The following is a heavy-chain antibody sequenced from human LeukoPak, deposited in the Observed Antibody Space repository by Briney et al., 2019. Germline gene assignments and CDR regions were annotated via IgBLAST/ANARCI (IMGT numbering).Heavy chain of an antibody. Sequence: SETLSLTCTVSGGSISSSSHYWGWIRQPPGKGLEWIGSIYYSGSTYYNPSLKSRVTISVDTSKNQFSLKLSSVTAADTAVYYCARVRVGAPRGIDYWGQGTLVTVSS. J-gene: IGHJ4*02. CDR1: GGSISSSSHY. CDR2: IYYSGST. D-gene: IGHD1-26*01. V-gene: IGHV4-39*01. CDR3: ARVRVGAPRGIDY.